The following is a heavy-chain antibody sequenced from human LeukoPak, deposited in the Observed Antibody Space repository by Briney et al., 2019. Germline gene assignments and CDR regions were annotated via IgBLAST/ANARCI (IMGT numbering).Heavy chain of an antibody. V-gene: IGHV3-7*01. Sequence: GGSLRLSCAASGSTFSSYWMSWVRQAPGKGLEWVANIKQDGSEKYYVDSVKGRFTISRDNAKNSLYLQMNSLRAEDTAVYYCARDFEERGGPYYYYMDVWGKGTTVTVSS. CDR1: GSTFSSYW. CDR3: ARDFEERGGPYYYYMDV. J-gene: IGHJ6*03. CDR2: IKQDGSEK. D-gene: IGHD3-16*01.